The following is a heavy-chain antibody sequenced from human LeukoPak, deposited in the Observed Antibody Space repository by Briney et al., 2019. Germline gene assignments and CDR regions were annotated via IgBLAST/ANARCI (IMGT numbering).Heavy chain of an antibody. CDR2: IYYSGST. CDR3: ARGLRGSPTVHH. CDR1: GGSVSSGSFY. D-gene: IGHD3-10*01. Sequence: KPSETLSLTCTVSGGSVSSGSFYWNWIRQPPGKGLEWIGYIYYSGSTSYNPSLKSRVTISVDTSKNQFSLKLSSVTAADTAVYDWARGLRGSPTVHHWGQGTLVTVSS. J-gene: IGHJ1*01. V-gene: IGHV4-61*01.